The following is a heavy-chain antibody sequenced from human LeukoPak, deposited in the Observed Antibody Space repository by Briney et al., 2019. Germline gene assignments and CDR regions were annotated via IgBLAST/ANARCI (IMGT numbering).Heavy chain of an antibody. V-gene: IGHV3-21*05. D-gene: IGHD7-27*01. J-gene: IGHJ4*02. CDR2: TRGSGSGM. CDR3: ARDDNWGFDY. CDR1: GFAFSDYS. Sequence: PGGSLRLSCAASGFAFSDYSMNWVRQAPGKGLEWVADTRGSGSGMGSGKYYAGGVKGRFTISRDNAKNSLYLQMNSLRAEDTAFYYCARDDNWGFDYWGQGALVTVSS.